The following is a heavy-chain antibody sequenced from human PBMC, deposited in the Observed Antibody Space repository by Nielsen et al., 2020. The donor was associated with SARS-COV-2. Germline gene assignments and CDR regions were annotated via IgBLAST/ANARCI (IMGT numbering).Heavy chain of an antibody. CDR2: ISYDGSNK. V-gene: IGHV3-30*04. Sequence: GESLKISCAASGFTFSSYAMHWVRQAPGKGLEWVAVISYDGSNKYYADSVKGRFTISRDNAKNSLYLQMNSLRAEDTALYYCARTYDSSGPGYFDYWGQGTLVTVSS. CDR1: GFTFSSYA. D-gene: IGHD3-22*01. J-gene: IGHJ4*02. CDR3: ARTYDSSGPGYFDY.